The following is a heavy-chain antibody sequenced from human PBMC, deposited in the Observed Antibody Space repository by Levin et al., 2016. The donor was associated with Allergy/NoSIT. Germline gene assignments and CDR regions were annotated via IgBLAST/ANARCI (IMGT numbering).Heavy chain of an antibody. J-gene: IGHJ2*01. V-gene: IGHV4-39*01. CDR2: IYYSGNS. Sequence: SETLSLTCTVSGGSISSMNYFWGWIRQPPGKGLEWIGSIYYSGNSYNNPSHKSRVSISIATSKNQFSLRLGSVTAADTALYFCARQPRGVPISRGVRMWYFDLWGRGTLVTVSS. CDR1: GGSISSMNYF. CDR3: ARQPRGVPISRGVRMWYFDL. D-gene: IGHD3-10*01.